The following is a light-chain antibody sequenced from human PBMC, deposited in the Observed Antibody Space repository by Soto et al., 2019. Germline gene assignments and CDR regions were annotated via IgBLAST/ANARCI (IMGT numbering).Light chain of an antibody. CDR3: QQRSNWPPNT. CDR1: QMISTN. CDR2: DAS. Sequence: DIVFTQSPATLSLSPGERATLSCRASQMISTNLAWYQQKPGQAPRLLIYDASNRATGVPARFSGSGSGTDFTLTISSLEPEDFAVYYCQQRSNWPPNTFGQGTRLEIK. J-gene: IGKJ5*01. V-gene: IGKV3-11*01.